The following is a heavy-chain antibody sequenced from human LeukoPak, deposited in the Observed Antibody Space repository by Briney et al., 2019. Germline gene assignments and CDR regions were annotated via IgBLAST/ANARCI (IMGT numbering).Heavy chain of an antibody. J-gene: IGHJ6*02. D-gene: IGHD4-23*01. CDR3: ARDLGYGGNAPSYYYGMDV. CDR2: ISYDGGNK. CDR1: GFTFSSYA. V-gene: IGHV3-30-3*01. Sequence: GGSLRLSCAASGFTFSSYAMHWVRQAPGKGLEWVAVISYDGGNKYYADSVKGRFTISRGNSKNTLYLQMNSLRAEDTAVYYCARDLGYGGNAPSYYYGMDVWGQGTTVTVSS.